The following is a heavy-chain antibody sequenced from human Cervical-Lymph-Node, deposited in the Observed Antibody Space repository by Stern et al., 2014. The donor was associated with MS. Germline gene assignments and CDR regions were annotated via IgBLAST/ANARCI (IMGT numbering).Heavy chain of an antibody. Sequence: EVQLVGSGAEVKKPGESLKISCKLSGYSFTIYYIAWLRQMPGIGLEWMGVIYPYDSNTTSSPSFQGQVTTSADKSITPAYLQWSSLRASDTAMYYCARHIQGFDYWGQGTLVTVSS. CDR2: IYPYDSNT. CDR3: ARHIQGFDY. CDR1: GYSFTIYY. V-gene: IGHV5-51*01. J-gene: IGHJ4*02.